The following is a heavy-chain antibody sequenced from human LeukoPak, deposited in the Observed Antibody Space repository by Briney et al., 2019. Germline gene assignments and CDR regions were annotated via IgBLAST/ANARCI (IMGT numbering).Heavy chain of an antibody. CDR3: ARAGDYGDYYWFDP. Sequence: TETLSLTCAVYGGSFSGYYWSWIRQPPGKGLEWIGEINHSGSTNYNPSLKSRVTISVDTSKNQFSLKLSSVTAADTAVYYCARAGDYGDYYWFDPWGQGTLVTVSS. CDR2: INHSGST. J-gene: IGHJ5*02. D-gene: IGHD4-17*01. V-gene: IGHV4-34*01. CDR1: GGSFSGYY.